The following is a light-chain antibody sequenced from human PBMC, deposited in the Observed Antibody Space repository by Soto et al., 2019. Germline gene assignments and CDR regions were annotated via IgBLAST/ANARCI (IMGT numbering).Light chain of an antibody. CDR2: DTS. V-gene: IGLV7-46*01. CDR3: LLSYSGARPWV. J-gene: IGLJ3*02. CDR1: TGAVTSGHY. Sequence: QAVVTQEHSLTVSPGGTVTLTCGSSTGAVTSGHYPYWFQQKPGQAPRTLIYDTSNKHSWTPARFSGSLLGGKAALTLSGAQPEDEAEYYCLLSYSGARPWVFGGGTKLTVL.